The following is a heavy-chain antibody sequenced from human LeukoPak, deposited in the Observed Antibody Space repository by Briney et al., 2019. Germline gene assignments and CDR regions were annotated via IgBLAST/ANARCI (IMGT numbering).Heavy chain of an antibody. CDR1: GFTFSSYA. V-gene: IGHV3-23*01. J-gene: IGHJ4*02. CDR3: AKDGTGSTTRPAFVS. CDR2: ISGSGGST. Sequence: GGSLRLSCAASGFTFSSYAMSWVRQAPGKGLEWVSAISGSGGSTYYADSVKGRFTISRDNSKNTLYLQMNSLRAEDTAVYYCAKDGTGSTTRPAFVSWGQGTLVTVSS. D-gene: IGHD6-13*01.